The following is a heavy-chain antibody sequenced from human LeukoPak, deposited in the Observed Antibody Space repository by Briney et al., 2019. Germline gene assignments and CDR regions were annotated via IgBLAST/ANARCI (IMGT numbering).Heavy chain of an antibody. CDR1: GGTFSSYA. V-gene: IGHV1-69*01. CDR2: IIPIFGTA. Sequence: GASVKVSCKASGGTFSSYAISWVRQAPGQGLEWMGGIIPIFGTANYAQKFQGRVTITADESTSTAYMELSSLRSEDKAVYYCARQAGEYSSGWNVYYYGMDVWGKGTTVAVSS. J-gene: IGHJ6*04. D-gene: IGHD6-19*01. CDR3: ARQAGEYSSGWNVYYYGMDV.